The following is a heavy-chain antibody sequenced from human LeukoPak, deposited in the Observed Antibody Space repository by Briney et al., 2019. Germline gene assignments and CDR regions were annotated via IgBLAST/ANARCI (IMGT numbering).Heavy chain of an antibody. CDR2: IRSTSNSYAT. J-gene: IGHJ4*02. CDR3: AGGSGWYSPDY. CDR1: GFTFSGSA. D-gene: IGHD6-19*01. V-gene: IGHV3-73*01. Sequence: AGGSLRLSCAASGFTFSGSAMHWARQASGEGLEWVGLIRSTSNSYATAYAASVKGRFTISRDDSKNTAYLQMNSLKTEDTAVYYCAGGSGWYSPDYWGQGALVTVSS.